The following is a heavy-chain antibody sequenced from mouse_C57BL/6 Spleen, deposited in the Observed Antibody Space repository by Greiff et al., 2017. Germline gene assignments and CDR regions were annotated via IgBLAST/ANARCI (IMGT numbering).Heavy chain of an antibody. Sequence: EVQRVESGGGLVKPGGSLKLSCAASGFTFSSYAMSWVRQTPEKRLEWVATISDGGSYTYYPANVQGRFTISRDNAKNNLYLQMSHLKSEDTAMYYGARDLGYYGSSFDWFAYWGQGTLVTVSA. CDR3: ARDLGYYGSSFDWFAY. CDR1: GFTFSSYA. J-gene: IGHJ3*01. V-gene: IGHV5-4*01. CDR2: ISDGGSYT. D-gene: IGHD1-1*01.